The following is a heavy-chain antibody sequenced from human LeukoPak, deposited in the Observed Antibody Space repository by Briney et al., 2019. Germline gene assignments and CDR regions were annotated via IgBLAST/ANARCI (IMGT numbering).Heavy chain of an antibody. CDR3: ARVYRSSSGYCFDY. V-gene: IGHV3-7*01. Sequence: PGGSLTLSCAASGFTSSSYWMSWVRQAPGKGLEWVANIKQDGSEKYYVDSVKGRFTISRDNAKNSLYLQMNSLRAEDTAVYYCARVYRSSSGYCFDYWGQGTLVTVSS. J-gene: IGHJ4*02. CDR2: IKQDGSEK. CDR1: GFTSSSYW. D-gene: IGHD6-6*01.